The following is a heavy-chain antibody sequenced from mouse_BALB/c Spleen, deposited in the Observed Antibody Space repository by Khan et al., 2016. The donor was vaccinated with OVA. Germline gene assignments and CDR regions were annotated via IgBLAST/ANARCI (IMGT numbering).Heavy chain of an antibody. D-gene: IGHD2-12*01. V-gene: IGHV1-26*01. CDR2: VNPNNGDT. J-gene: IGHJ3*01. Sequence: VQLKQSGPDLVKPGASVKISCKASGYSFTVYYMTWVKQSHGKSPEWIGRVNPNNGDTNYNQNFKGKAILTVDKSSNTAYMELRSLTSEDSVVFYCARGYEFFPYWGQGTLVTVSA. CDR3: ARGYEFFPY. CDR1: GYSFTVYY.